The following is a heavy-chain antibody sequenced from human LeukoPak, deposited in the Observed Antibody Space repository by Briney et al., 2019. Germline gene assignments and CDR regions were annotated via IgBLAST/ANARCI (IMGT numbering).Heavy chain of an antibody. D-gene: IGHD3-10*01. Sequence: AETLSLTCAVYGGSFSGYYWSWIRQPPGKGLEWIGEINHSGSTNYNPSLKSRVTISVDTSKNQFSLKLSSVTAADTAVYYCARATGHWGQGTLVTVSS. J-gene: IGHJ4*02. CDR1: GGSFSGYY. CDR3: ARATGH. CDR2: INHSGST. V-gene: IGHV4-34*01.